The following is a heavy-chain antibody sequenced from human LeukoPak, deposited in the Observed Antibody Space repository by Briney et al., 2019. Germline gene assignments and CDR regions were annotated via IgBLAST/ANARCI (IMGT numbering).Heavy chain of an antibody. CDR1: GFTFDDYG. D-gene: IGHD5-18*01. CDR2: INWNGGST. Sequence: GGSLRLSCAASGFTFDDYGMSWVRQAPGKGLEWVSGINWNGGSTGYADSVKGRFTISRDNAKNSLYLQMNSLRAEDTALYYCARDLVDTAIEYFDYWGQGTLVTVSS. V-gene: IGHV3-20*04. CDR3: ARDLVDTAIEYFDY. J-gene: IGHJ4*02.